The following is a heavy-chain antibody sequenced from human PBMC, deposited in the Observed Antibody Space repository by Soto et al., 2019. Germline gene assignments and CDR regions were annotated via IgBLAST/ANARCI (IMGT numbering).Heavy chain of an antibody. CDR1: GFTFSSYA. CDR3: AKDILYSDGYVRYFDY. Sequence: EVQLLESGGGLVQPGGSLRLSCAASGFTFSSYAMSWVRQAPGKGLEWVSAISGSGGSTYYADSVKGRFTISRDNSKNTLYLQMNSLRAEDTAVYYCAKDILYSDGYVRYFDYWGQGTLVTVSS. V-gene: IGHV3-23*01. J-gene: IGHJ4*02. CDR2: ISGSGGST. D-gene: IGHD5-18*01.